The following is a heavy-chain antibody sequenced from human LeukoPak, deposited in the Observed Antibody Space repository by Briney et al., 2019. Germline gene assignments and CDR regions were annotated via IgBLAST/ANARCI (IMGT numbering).Heavy chain of an antibody. CDR3: ATDRLRTTGFDY. V-gene: IGHV1-24*01. J-gene: IGHJ4*02. D-gene: IGHD1-14*01. CDR2: FDPEDGET. Sequence: ASVKVSCKASGYTLTELSMHWVRQAPGKGLEWMGGFDPEDGETIYAQKFQGRVTMTEDTSTDTAYMELSSLRSEDTAVYYCATDRLRTTGFDYWGQGTLVTVSS. CDR1: GYTLTELS.